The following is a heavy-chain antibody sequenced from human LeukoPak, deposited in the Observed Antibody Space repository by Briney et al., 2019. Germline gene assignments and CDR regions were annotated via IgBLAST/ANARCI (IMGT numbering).Heavy chain of an antibody. Sequence: PGGSLRLSCVASGFTFSNYAVMWVRQAPGQGLEWVSAITGGGTTRYADSVKGRFTISRDNSKNTLYLQMNSLRVADTAQYFCARDPNGAYIGAFEFWGEGTGVTVS. CDR3: ARDPNGAYIGAFEF. D-gene: IGHD2-8*01. J-gene: IGHJ3*01. CDR2: ITGGGTT. V-gene: IGHV3-23*01. CDR1: GFTFSNYA.